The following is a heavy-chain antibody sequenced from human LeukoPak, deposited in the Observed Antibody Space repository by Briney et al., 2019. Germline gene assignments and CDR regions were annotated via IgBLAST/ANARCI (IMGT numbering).Heavy chain of an antibody. D-gene: IGHD3-3*01. V-gene: IGHV1-18*01. CDR3: ARDSTWYYDFWSGYYTGGGAFDI. Sequence: ASVKVSCKASGYTFTSYGISWVRQAPGQGLEWMGWISAYNGNTNYAQKLQGRVTMTTDTSTSTAYMELRSLRSDDTAVYYCARDSTWYYDFWSGYYTGGGAFDIWGQGTMVTVSS. CDR1: GYTFTSYG. CDR2: ISAYNGNT. J-gene: IGHJ3*02.